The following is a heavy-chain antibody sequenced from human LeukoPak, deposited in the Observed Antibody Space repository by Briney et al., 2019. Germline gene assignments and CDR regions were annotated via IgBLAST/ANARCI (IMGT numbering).Heavy chain of an antibody. D-gene: IGHD2-2*01. J-gene: IGHJ4*02. Sequence: SETLSLTCTVSGASISHYYWSWIRQPPGRGLEWIGCAFYTGSTNYNPSLKSRVTISIDTSKSQFSLRLTSVTAADTAIYYCGSLSHCSTSSCFDYWGRGTLVTVS. V-gene: IGHV4-59*01. CDR1: GASISHYY. CDR2: AFYTGST. CDR3: GSLSHCSTSSCFDY.